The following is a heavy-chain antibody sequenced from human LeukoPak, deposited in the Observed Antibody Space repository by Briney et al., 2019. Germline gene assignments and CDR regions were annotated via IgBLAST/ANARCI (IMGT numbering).Heavy chain of an antibody. D-gene: IGHD7-27*01. J-gene: IGHJ4*02. CDR1: GGSISSYY. Sequence: SETLSLTCTVSGGSISSYYLSWIRQPPGKGLEWIGYIYYSGSTNYNPSLKSRVTISVDTSKNQFSLKLSSVTAADTAVYYCARETLGFLDYWGQGTLVTVSS. CDR3: ARETLGFLDY. CDR2: IYYSGST. V-gene: IGHV4-59*12.